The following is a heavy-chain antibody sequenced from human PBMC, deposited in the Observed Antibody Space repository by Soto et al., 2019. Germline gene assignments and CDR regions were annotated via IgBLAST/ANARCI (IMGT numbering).Heavy chain of an antibody. V-gene: IGHV3-66*01. D-gene: IGHD7-27*01. CDR1: GFTVSSKY. J-gene: IGHJ3*02. CDR3: ARVRPRLGTTPDAFDI. CDR2: IYSGGST. Sequence: GGSLRLSCAASGFTVSSKYMSWVLQAPGKGLEWGSVIYSGGSTYYADSVKGRFTISRDNSKNTLYLQMNSLRAEDTAVYCRARVRPRLGTTPDAFDIRGQGTMVTVSS.